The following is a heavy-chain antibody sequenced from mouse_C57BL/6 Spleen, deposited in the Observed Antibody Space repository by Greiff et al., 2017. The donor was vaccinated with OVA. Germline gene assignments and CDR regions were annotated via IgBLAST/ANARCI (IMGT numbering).Heavy chain of an antibody. CDR3: APSMPYYAMDY. CDR1: GFSLTSYG. Sequence: VMLVESGPGLVQPSQSLSITCTVSGFSLTSYGVHWVRQPPGKGLEWLGVIWSGGSTDYNAAFISRLSISKDNSKSQVFFKMNSLQADDTAIYYCAPSMPYYAMDYWGQGTSVTVSS. D-gene: IGHD2-3*01. CDR2: IWSGGST. J-gene: IGHJ4*01. V-gene: IGHV2-4*01.